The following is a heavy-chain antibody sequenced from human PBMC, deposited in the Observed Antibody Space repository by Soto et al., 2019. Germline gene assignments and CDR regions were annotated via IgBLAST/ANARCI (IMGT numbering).Heavy chain of an antibody. D-gene: IGHD3-10*01. CDR1: GDSVSSNSAA. CDR2: TYYRSKWYN. J-gene: IGHJ4*02. Sequence: TLSLTCAISGDSVSSNSAAWNWIRQSPSRGLEWLGRTYYRSKWYNDYAVSVKSRITINPDTSKNQFSLQLNSVTPEDTAVYYCARETTTVRGIINHFDYWGQGTLVTVSS. CDR3: ARETTTVRGIINHFDY. V-gene: IGHV6-1*01.